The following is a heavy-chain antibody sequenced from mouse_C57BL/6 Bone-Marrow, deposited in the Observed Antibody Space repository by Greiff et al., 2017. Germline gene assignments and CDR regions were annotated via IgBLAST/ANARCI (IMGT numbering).Heavy chain of an antibody. V-gene: IGHV1-64*01. Sequence: QVQLQQPGAELVKPGASVKLSCKASGYTFTSYGMSWVKQSPGQGLEWIGMIRTNSGCTNYTENFKSKDTLTVDKSSSTAYMQLSSLASEDSAIYCCAEAWFAYWGQGTLVTVSA. CDR3: AEAWFAY. CDR2: IRTNSGCT. J-gene: IGHJ3*01. CDR1: GYTFTSYG.